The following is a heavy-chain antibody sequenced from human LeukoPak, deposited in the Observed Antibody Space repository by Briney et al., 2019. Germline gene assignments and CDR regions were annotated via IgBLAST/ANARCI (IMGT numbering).Heavy chain of an antibody. V-gene: IGHV1-18*01. J-gene: IGHJ5*02. D-gene: IGHD2-15*01. Sequence: ASVKVSCKDSGYTFTSYGISWVRQAPGQGLEWMGWISAYNGNTNYAQKVQGRVTMTTDTATSTAYMELRSLRSDDTAVYYCATDQYKGYCSGGSCYRFAPWGQGTLVTVSS. CDR1: GYTFTSYG. CDR3: ATDQYKGYCSGGSCYRFAP. CDR2: ISAYNGNT.